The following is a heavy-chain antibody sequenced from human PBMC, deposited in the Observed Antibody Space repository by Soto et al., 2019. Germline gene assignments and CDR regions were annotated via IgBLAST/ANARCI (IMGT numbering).Heavy chain of an antibody. V-gene: IGHV3-33*01. Sequence: QVELVEWGGGVVQPGRSLRISCAASGFTFTTYGMHWVRQAPGKGLEWVAHIWYDGSNKYYADSVKGRFTISRDNSKGTVFLTMNSLRAADTAAYYCARDGSMILTEWGQGTLVTVSS. J-gene: IGHJ4*02. CDR3: ARDGSMILTE. CDR2: IWYDGSNK. D-gene: IGHD3-22*01. CDR1: GFTFTTYG.